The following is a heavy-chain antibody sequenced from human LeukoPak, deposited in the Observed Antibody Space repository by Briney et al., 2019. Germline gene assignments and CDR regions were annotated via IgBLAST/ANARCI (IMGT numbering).Heavy chain of an antibody. V-gene: IGHV3-30*04. CDR2: ISYDGSNK. CDR3: ARVDGDYGPFDY. CDR1: GFTFSSYA. J-gene: IGHJ4*02. Sequence: TGGPLRLSCAASGFTFSSYAMHWVRQAPGKGLEWVAVISYDGSNKYYADSVKGRFTISRDNSKNTLYLQMNSLRAEDTAVYYCARVDGDYGPFDYWGQGTLVTVSS. D-gene: IGHD4-17*01.